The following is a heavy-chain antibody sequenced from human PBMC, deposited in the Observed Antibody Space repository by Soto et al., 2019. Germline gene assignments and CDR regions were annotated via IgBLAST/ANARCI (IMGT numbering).Heavy chain of an antibody. D-gene: IGHD5-18*01. Sequence: ASVKVSCKASGGTFSSYAISWVRQAPGQGLEWMGGIIPIFGTSNYAPKFQGRVTITADESTSTAYMELSSLRSEDTTVYYCAASAMAYYYHYYLDVWGKGTAVTVSS. V-gene: IGHV1-69*13. CDR3: AASAMAYYYHYYLDV. J-gene: IGHJ6*03. CDR2: IIPIFGTS. CDR1: GGTFSSYA.